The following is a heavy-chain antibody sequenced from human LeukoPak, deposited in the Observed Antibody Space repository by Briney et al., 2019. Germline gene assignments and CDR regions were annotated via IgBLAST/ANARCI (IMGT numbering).Heavy chain of an antibody. Sequence: SETLSLTCTVSGGSISSYYWSWIRQPPGKGLEWIGYIYYSGSTNYNPSLKSRVTISVDTSKNQFSLKLSSVTAADTAVYYCARVYCSGGSCHGDYWGQGTLVTVSS. CDR3: ARVYCSGGSCHGDY. D-gene: IGHD2-15*01. J-gene: IGHJ4*02. CDR1: GGSISSYY. CDR2: IYYSGST. V-gene: IGHV4-59*01.